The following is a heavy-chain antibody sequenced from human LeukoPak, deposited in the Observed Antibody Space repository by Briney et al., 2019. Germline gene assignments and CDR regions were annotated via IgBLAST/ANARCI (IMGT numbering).Heavy chain of an antibody. V-gene: IGHV3-48*03. D-gene: IGHD5-18*01. Sequence: GGSLRLSCAASGFTFSSYEMNWVRQAPGKGLEWLSYISGNGGVIQYADSVKGRFTISRDNAKNSLYLQMNSLRAEDTAVYYCARGREGYSYVYECWGQGTLVTVSS. CDR2: ISGNGGVI. CDR3: ARGREGYSYVYEC. CDR1: GFTFSSYE. J-gene: IGHJ4*02.